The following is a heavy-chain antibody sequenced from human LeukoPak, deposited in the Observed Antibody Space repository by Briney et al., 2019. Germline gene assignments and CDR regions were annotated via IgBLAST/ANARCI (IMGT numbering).Heavy chain of an antibody. D-gene: IGHD3-22*01. J-gene: IGHJ3*02. CDR2: IYYSGST. CDR1: GGSINNSY. Sequence: SETLSLTCTVSGGSINNSYWTWIRQPPGKGLEWIGHIYYSGSTNYSPSLKSRVTMSIDTSKNQFSLRLTSLTAADTAVYYCARVAIVVGGPDNAFEMWGQGTMVTVSS. CDR3: ARVAIVVGGPDNAFEM. V-gene: IGHV4-59*12.